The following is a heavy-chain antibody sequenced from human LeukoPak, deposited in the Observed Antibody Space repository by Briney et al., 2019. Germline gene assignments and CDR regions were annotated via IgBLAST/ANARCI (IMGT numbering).Heavy chain of an antibody. CDR1: GFTFNIYA. CDR2: TSSSGEAT. D-gene: IGHD3-22*01. Sequence: GGSLRLSCAASGFTFNIYAMSWVRQTTGKGLEWVSSTSSSGEATYYADSVKGRFTISRDNSRNTLYLQMNSLRAEDTAVYYCAKDRPNYYGTNGHYYRRDGDPWGQGTLVTVSS. CDR3: AKDRPNYYGTNGHYYRRDGDP. J-gene: IGHJ5*02. V-gene: IGHV3-23*01.